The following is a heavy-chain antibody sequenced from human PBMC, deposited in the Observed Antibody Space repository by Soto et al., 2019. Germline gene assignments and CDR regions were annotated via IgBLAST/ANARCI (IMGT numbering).Heavy chain of an antibody. CDR1: GGSFSGYY. CDR2: INHSGST. CDR3: ARRRALDY. V-gene: IGHV4-34*01. J-gene: IGHJ4*02. Sequence: SETLSLTCAVYGGSFSGYYWSWIRQPPGKGLEWIGEINHSGSTNYNPSLKSRVTISVDTSKNQFSLKLSSVTAADTAVYYYARRRALDYWGQGXLVTVSS.